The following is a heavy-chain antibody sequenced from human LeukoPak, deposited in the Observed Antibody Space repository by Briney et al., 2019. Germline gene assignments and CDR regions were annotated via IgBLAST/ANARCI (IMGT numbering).Heavy chain of an antibody. Sequence: SETLSLTCTVSGGSLSSYYWSWIRQPAGKGQECIGRIYTSGSTNYNPSLKSRVTMSVDTSKSQFSLKLRSVTAADTAVYYCARYSSSWYNWFDPCGQGTLATVSS. J-gene: IGHJ5*02. CDR1: GGSLSSYY. D-gene: IGHD6-13*01. CDR2: IYTSGST. V-gene: IGHV4-4*07. CDR3: ARYSSSWYNWFDP.